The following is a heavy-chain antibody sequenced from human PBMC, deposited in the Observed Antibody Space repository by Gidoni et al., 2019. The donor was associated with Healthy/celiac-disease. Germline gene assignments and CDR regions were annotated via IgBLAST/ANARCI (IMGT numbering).Heavy chain of an antibody. J-gene: IGHJ5*02. CDR3: AREGYDFWSGYKAPLGWFDP. D-gene: IGHD3-3*01. Sequence: QVQLVQSGAEVKKPGSSVKVSCKASGGTFSSYAISWVRQAPGQVLEWMGGIIPIFGTANYAQKFQGRVTITADESTSTAYMELSSLRSEDTAVYYCAREGYDFWSGYKAPLGWFDPWGQGTLVTVSS. CDR2: IIPIFGTA. V-gene: IGHV1-69*01. CDR1: GGTFSSYA.